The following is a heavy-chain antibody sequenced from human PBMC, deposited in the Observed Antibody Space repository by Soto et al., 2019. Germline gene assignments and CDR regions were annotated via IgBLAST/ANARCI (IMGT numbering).Heavy chain of an antibody. CDR1: GFTFSSYS. D-gene: IGHD2-2*01. CDR3: ARDGALDIVVVPAARHLDY. V-gene: IGHV3-23*01. J-gene: IGHJ4*02. Sequence: GGSLRLSCAASGFTFSSYSMNWVRQAPGKGLEWVSAIIGGGTTYYADSVKGRFTISRDDSKNTLYLQMNSLRAEDTAVYYCARDGALDIVVVPAARHLDYWGQGTLVTVSS. CDR2: IIGGGTT.